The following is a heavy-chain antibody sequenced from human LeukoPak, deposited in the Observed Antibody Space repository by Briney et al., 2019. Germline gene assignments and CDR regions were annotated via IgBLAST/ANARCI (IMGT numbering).Heavy chain of an antibody. V-gene: IGHV4-59*01. CDR2: IYYSGST. J-gene: IGHJ4*02. CDR3: AREKGGAHAFDY. D-gene: IGHD3-16*01. Sequence: SETLSLTCTVSGGSISSYYWSWIRQPPGKGLEWVGYIYYSGSTNYNPSLKSRVTISVDTSKNQFSLKLGSVTAADTAVYYCAREKGGAHAFDYWGQGTLVTVSS. CDR1: GGSISSYY.